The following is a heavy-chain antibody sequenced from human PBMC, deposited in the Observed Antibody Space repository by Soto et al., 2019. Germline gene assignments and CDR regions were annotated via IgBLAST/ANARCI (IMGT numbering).Heavy chain of an antibody. Sequence: QVQLQESGPRLVKPSETLSLTCTVSGDSMTNYYWSLIRQPAGTGLEWIRRIFGLGYTNYNPSLKSRFILSVDTSKSQFSLKLTSVTAADTAVYYCVREGDYSDHNGHPLFDYWGQGTLVSVSS. CDR3: VREGDYSDHNGHPLFDY. CDR2: IFGLGYT. D-gene: IGHD2-8*01. V-gene: IGHV4-4*07. J-gene: IGHJ4*02. CDR1: GDSMTNYY.